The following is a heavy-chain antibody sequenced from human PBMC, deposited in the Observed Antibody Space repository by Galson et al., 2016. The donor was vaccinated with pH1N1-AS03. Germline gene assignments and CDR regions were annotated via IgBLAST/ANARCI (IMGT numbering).Heavy chain of an antibody. Sequence: PALVKPTQTLTLTCTFSGFSLNDGGLGVGWIRQPPGKALEWLGMIYWHDDKRYYPSLQNRLTLTQGVSKSEVVLQLTKVDPEDTATYYCAHRFYGSGASFFDFWGQGIVVVVS. D-gene: IGHD3-10*01. CDR3: AHRFYGSGASFFDF. J-gene: IGHJ4*02. CDR2: IYWHDDK. CDR1: GFSLNDGGLG. V-gene: IGHV2-5*01.